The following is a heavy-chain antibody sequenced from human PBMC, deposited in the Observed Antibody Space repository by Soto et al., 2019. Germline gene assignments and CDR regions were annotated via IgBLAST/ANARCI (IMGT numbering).Heavy chain of an antibody. CDR3: AQDYSYDSSGVLDY. CDR2: ISDIGDIT. V-gene: IGHV3-23*01. Sequence: EVQLLESGGGLIEPGGSLRLSCAASEFTFRSYAMSWVRQAPGAGLEWVSAISDIGDITYYADSVKGRFTISRDNSKNTLFLQMVSLRPEDTAVYFCAQDYSYDSSGVLDYWGQGTLVTVSS. CDR1: EFTFRSYA. D-gene: IGHD3-22*01. J-gene: IGHJ4*02.